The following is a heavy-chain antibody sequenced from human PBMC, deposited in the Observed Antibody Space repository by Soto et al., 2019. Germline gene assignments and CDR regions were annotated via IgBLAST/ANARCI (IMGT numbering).Heavy chain of an antibody. J-gene: IGHJ5*02. CDR1: GFTFSSYW. V-gene: IGHV3-7*01. CDR2: IKQDGSEK. D-gene: IGHD3-22*01. Sequence: EVQLVESGGGLVQPGGSLRLSCAASGFTFSSYWMSWVRQAPGKGLEWVANIKQDGSEKYYVDSVKGRFTISRDNAKNSLYLQMNSLRAEDTAVYYCARSYDSSCYYEGGWFDPWGQGTLVTVSS. CDR3: ARSYDSSCYYEGGWFDP.